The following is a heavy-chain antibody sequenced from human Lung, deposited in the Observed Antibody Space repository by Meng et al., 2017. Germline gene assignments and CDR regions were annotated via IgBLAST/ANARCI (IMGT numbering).Heavy chain of an antibody. CDR1: GYTFRSNY. CDR3: ARDMDSASLVSGRGDFDY. Sequence: QVYLWQSGDQVKKPGASVKVSCKASGYTFRSNYIHWVRQAPGQGLDWMGVINPSGGGTNYAQKFQGRVTMTRDTSTTTVYMELRSLRSEDTAVYYCARDMDSASLVSGRGDFDYWGQGSLVTVSS. J-gene: IGHJ4*02. CDR2: INPSGGGT. V-gene: IGHV1-46*01. D-gene: IGHD3-16*01.